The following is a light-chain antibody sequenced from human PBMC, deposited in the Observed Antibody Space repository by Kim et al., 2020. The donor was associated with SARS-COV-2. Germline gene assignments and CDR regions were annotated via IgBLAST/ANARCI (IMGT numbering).Light chain of an antibody. Sequence: LSPGERATLSCRASQSVSNSYLAWYQQKPGQAPRLLIYGASSRATGSPDRFSGSGSGTDFTLTISRLEPEDFAVYYCQQYGSSPRTFGQGTKLEI. CDR1: QSVSNSY. CDR3: QQYGSSPRT. CDR2: GAS. V-gene: IGKV3-20*01. J-gene: IGKJ2*01.